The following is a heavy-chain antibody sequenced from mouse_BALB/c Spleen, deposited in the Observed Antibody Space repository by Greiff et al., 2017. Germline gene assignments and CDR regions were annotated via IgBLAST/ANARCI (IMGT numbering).Heavy chain of an antibody. D-gene: IGHD2-10*02. J-gene: IGHJ4*01. Sequence: DVQLQESGPGLVKPSQSLSLTCSVTGYSITSGYYWNWIRQFPGNKLEWMGYISYDGSNNYNPSLKNRISITRDTSKNQFFLKLNSVTTEDTATYYCAKEYGNLDAMDYWGQGTSVTVSS. CDR1: GYSITSGYY. CDR3: AKEYGNLDAMDY. CDR2: ISYDGSN. V-gene: IGHV3-6*02.